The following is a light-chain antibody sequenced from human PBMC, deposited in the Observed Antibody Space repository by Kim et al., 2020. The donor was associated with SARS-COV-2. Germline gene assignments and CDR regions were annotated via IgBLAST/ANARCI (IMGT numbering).Light chain of an antibody. CDR1: SLRSYY. CDR2: GRN. V-gene: IGLV3-19*01. CDR3: QSRDSGGNVL. J-gene: IGLJ2*01. Sequence: SSELTQDPAVSVALGQTVRITCQGDSLRSYYATWYQQRPRQAPVLVIYGRNNRPSGIPVRFSGSSSGNTASLTISGAQAEDEADFYCQSRDSGGNVLFGGGTKLTVL.